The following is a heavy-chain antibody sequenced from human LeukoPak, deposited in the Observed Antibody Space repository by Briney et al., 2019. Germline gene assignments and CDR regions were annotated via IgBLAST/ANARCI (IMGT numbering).Heavy chain of an antibody. CDR3: ARIFRIAVALANSFDI. D-gene: IGHD6-19*01. CDR2: IKQDGSEK. J-gene: IGHJ3*02. V-gene: IGHV3-7*01. Sequence: PGGSLRLSCAASGFTFSSYWMSWVRQAPGKGLEWVPNIKQDGSEKYYVDSVKGRFTISRDNAKNSLYLQMNSLRAEDTAVYYCARIFRIAVALANSFDIWGQGTMVTVSS. CDR1: GFTFSSYW.